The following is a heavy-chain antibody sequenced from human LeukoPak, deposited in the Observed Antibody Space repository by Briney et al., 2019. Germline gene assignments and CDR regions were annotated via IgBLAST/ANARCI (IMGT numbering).Heavy chain of an antibody. J-gene: IGHJ3*02. D-gene: IGHD4-17*01. CDR2: ISGGGGST. V-gene: IGHV3-23*01. CDR3: ASRTEDDGLDI. Sequence: PGGSLRLSCAASGFTFSNYAMSWVRQAPGKGLEWVSAISGGGGSTYYADSVKCWFTISRDNAKNSLYLQMNSLRAEDTAVYYCASRTEDDGLDIWGQGTMVTVSS. CDR1: GFTFSNYA.